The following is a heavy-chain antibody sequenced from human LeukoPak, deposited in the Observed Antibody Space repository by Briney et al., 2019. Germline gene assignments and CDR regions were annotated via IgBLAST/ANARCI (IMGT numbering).Heavy chain of an antibody. Sequence: AAVKVSCKASGYTFTSYYMHWVRQAPVQGLQWMGLINPTGGSTGYAQKFQGRVTMTRDTSASTVYMELSSLKSEDTAVYYCTRVRDGYNDAYDIWGQGTMVTVTS. J-gene: IGHJ3*02. CDR2: INPTGGST. CDR3: TRVRDGYNDAYDI. D-gene: IGHD5-24*01. CDR1: GYTFTSYY. V-gene: IGHV1-46*01.